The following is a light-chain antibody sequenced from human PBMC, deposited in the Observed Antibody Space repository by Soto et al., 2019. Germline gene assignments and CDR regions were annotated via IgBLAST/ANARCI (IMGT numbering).Light chain of an antibody. CDR2: GAS. CDR1: QGISSTY. J-gene: IGKJ1*01. V-gene: IGKV3-20*01. CDR3: QQYDSSPPT. Sequence: ENVLTQSPGTLSLSPGERATLSCRASQGISSTYLAWYHQKPGQAPRLLIYGASSRATGIPDRFTGSGSGTDFTLTISRLEPEDFAVYYCQQYDSSPPTFGQGTRWIS.